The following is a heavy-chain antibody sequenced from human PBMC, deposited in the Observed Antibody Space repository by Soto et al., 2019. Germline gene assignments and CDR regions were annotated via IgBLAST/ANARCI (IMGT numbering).Heavy chain of an antibody. J-gene: IGHJ6*02. Sequence: QVQLVESGGGVVQPGRSLRLSCAASGFTFNTYGMHWVRQAPGKGLEWVAVISYDGSNKYYADAVKGRLTISRDNSKNTLHLQMNSLRAEDTAVYYCAKGQRCSSTSCYFYYYGMDVWGQGTTVAASS. D-gene: IGHD2-2*01. CDR2: ISYDGSNK. CDR1: GFTFNTYG. V-gene: IGHV3-30*18. CDR3: AKGQRCSSTSCYFYYYGMDV.